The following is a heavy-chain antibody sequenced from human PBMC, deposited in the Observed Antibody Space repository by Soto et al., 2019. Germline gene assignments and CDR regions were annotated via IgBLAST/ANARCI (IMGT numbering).Heavy chain of an antibody. CDR3: AKRMYNDMRSGMDV. V-gene: IGHV3-23*01. D-gene: IGHD1-1*01. J-gene: IGHJ6*02. CDR2: ISGSGGST. CDR1: GFTFSSYA. Sequence: EVQLLESGGGLGQPGGSLRLSCETSGFTFSSYAMSWGRQAPGKGLEWVAGISGSGGSTYYAYSVRGRFTISRDNSKNTVDLQMNSLGVEDRAVYYCAKRMYNDMRSGMDVWGQGTTVTVSS.